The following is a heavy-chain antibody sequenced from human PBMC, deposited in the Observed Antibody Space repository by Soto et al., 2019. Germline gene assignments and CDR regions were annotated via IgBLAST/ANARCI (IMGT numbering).Heavy chain of an antibody. D-gene: IGHD1-7*01. CDR2: IKQDGSEK. CDR3: ARADWNYVHYYYYMDV. Sequence: GGSLRLSCAASGFTFSSYWMSWVRQAPGKGLEWVANIKQDGSEKYYVDSVKGRLTISRDNAKNSLYLQMNSLRAEDTAVYYCARADWNYVHYYYYMDVWGKGTTVTVSS. J-gene: IGHJ6*03. V-gene: IGHV3-7*01. CDR1: GFTFSSYW.